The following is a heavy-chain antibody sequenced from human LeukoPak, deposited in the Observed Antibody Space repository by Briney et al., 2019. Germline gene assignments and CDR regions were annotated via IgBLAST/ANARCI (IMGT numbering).Heavy chain of an antibody. CDR1: GGSFSGYY. J-gene: IGHJ4*02. D-gene: IGHD3-16*02. V-gene: IGHV4-34*01. CDR2: INHSGST. Sequence: SETLSLTCAVYGGSFSGYYWSWIRQPPGKGLEWIGEINHSGSTNYNPSLKSRVTISVDTSKNQFSLKLSSVTAADTAVYYCARRAFEGVIEYWGQGTLVTVSS. CDR3: ARRAFEGVIEY.